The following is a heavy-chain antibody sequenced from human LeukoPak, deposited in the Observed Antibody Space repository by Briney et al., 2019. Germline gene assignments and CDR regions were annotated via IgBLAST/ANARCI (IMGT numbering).Heavy chain of an antibody. D-gene: IGHD3-10*01. CDR3: ARKSVGSSFDY. CDR1: GYSFTSHW. Sequence: GESLKISCRGSGYSFTSHWIGWVRQMPGKGLEWMGMIYPGDSDTRYSPSFQGHVTTSVDKSISTAFLQWSSLTASDTAIYYCARKSVGSSFDYWGQGTLVTVSS. CDR2: IYPGDSDT. V-gene: IGHV5-51*01. J-gene: IGHJ4*02.